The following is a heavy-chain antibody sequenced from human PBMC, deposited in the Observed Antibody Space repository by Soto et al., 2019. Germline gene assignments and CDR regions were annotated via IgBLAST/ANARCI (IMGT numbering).Heavy chain of an antibody. CDR2: ISGSSSYI. D-gene: IGHD2-21*02. V-gene: IGHV3-21*01. CDR3: ARALTVVTSSLDY. CDR1: GFTFSSYS. J-gene: IGHJ4*02. Sequence: GGSLRLSCAASGFTFSSYSMNWVRQAPGKGLEWVSSISGSSSYIYYADSVKGRFTISRDNAKNSLYLQMNSLSAEDTAVYYCARALTVVTSSLDYWGQGTLVTVSS.